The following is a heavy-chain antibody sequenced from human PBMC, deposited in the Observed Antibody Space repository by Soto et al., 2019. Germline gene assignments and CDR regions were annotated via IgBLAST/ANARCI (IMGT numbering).Heavy chain of an antibody. Sequence: ASVKVSCKASGGTFSSYAISWVRQAPGQGLEWMGGIIPIFGTANYSQKFQGRVTITADESTSTAYMELSSLRSEDTAVYYCARSPPPEYYDSSGYYNYWGQGTLVTVSS. J-gene: IGHJ4*02. CDR3: ARSPPPEYYDSSGYYNY. CDR1: GGTFSSYA. V-gene: IGHV1-69*13. CDR2: IIPIFGTA. D-gene: IGHD3-22*01.